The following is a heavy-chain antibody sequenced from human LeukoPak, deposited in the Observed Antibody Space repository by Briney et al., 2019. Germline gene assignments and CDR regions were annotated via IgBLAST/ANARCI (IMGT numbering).Heavy chain of an antibody. CDR2: IYYSGST. J-gene: IGHJ4*02. D-gene: IGHD3-10*01. Sequence: SETLSLTCTVSGGSISSYYWSWIRQPPRKGLEWIGYIYYSGSTNYNPSLKSRVTISVDTSKNQFSLKLSSVTAADTAVYYCARSTLRGVIWGQGTLVTVSS. CDR1: GGSISSYY. CDR3: ARSTLRGVI. V-gene: IGHV4-59*01.